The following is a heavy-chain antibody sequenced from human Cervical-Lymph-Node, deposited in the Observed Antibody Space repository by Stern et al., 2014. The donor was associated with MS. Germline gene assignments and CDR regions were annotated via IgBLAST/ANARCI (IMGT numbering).Heavy chain of an antibody. CDR1: GYIFSAYG. CDR2: ISAYDGDT. D-gene: IGHD5-18*01. V-gene: IGHV1-18*01. CDR3: ARGLSYGYGIDY. J-gene: IGHJ4*02. Sequence: QVQLVQSGAEVKKPGASVKVSCKASGYIFSAYGINWVRQAPGQGLEWMGWISAYDGDTNVTQKFQGRVTLTTDTSTNTVYMELRSLTSDDTAVYYCARGLSYGYGIDYWGRGSLITVSS.